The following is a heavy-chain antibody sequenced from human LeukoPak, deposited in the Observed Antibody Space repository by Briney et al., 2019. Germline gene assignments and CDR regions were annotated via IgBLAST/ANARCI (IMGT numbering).Heavy chain of an antibody. V-gene: IGHV1-8*01. CDR3: ARFCRYYYDSSGYSSDASDI. D-gene: IGHD3-22*01. CDR2: MNPNSGNT. Sequence: ASVKVSCKASGYTFTSYDINWVRQATGQGLEWMGWMNPNSGNTGYARKFQGRVTMTRNTSISTAYMELSSLRSEDTAVYYCARFCRYYYDSSGYSSDASDIWGQGTMVTVSS. J-gene: IGHJ3*02. CDR1: GYTFTSYD.